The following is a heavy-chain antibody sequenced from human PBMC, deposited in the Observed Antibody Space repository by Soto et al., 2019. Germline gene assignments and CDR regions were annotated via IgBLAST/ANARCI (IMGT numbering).Heavy chain of an antibody. Sequence: EVQLVESGGGLVQPGGSLRLSCAASGFTFISYWMSWVRQAPGKGLEWVANIKQDGSEKYYVDSVKGRFTISRDNAKNSLYLQMNSQRAEDTAVYYCARESAGGIDYWGQGTLVTVSS. CDR3: ARESAGGIDY. V-gene: IGHV3-7*03. J-gene: IGHJ4*02. CDR1: GFTFISYW. D-gene: IGHD2-15*01. CDR2: IKQDGSEK.